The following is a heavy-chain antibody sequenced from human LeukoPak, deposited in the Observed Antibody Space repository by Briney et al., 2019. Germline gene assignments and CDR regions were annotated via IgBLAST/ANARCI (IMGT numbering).Heavy chain of an antibody. CDR1: GGSFSGYY. J-gene: IGHJ4*02. CDR2: INHSGST. Sequence: PSETLSLTCAVYGGSFSGYYWSWIRQPPGKGLEWIGEINHSGSTNYNPSLKSRVTISVDTSKNQFSLKLSSVTAADTAVYYCARGAARPSYYFDYWGQGTLVTVSS. D-gene: IGHD6-6*01. V-gene: IGHV4-34*01. CDR3: ARGAARPSYYFDY.